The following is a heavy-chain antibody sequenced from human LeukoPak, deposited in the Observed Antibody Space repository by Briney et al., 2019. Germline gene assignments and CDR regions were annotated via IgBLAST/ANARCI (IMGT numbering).Heavy chain of an antibody. V-gene: IGHV1-69*01. J-gene: IGHJ6*02. CDR3: ARDTVTTLGYYYYYGMDV. D-gene: IGHD4-11*01. Sequence: SVKVSCKASGGTFSSYAISWVRQAPGQGLEWMGGTIPIFGTANYAQKFQGRVTITADESTSTAYMELSSLRSDDTAVYYCARDTVTTLGYYYYYGMDVWGQGTTVTVSS. CDR1: GGTFSSYA. CDR2: TIPIFGTA.